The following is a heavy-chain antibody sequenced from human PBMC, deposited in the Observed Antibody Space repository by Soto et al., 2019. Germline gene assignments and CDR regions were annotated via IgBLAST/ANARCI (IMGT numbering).Heavy chain of an antibody. D-gene: IGHD6-19*01. CDR3: ARHDGFSSGWIFDY. J-gene: IGHJ4*01. CDR2: ISHSGNT. Sequence: SETLSLTCTVSGGSISSYSWTWIRQPPGKGLEWIGYISHSGNTYSNPSLKSRVTISVDTSNNQLSLKLRSVTAADTAVYYCARHDGFSSGWIFDYWGHGTLVTVSS. CDR1: GGSISSYS. V-gene: IGHV4-59*08.